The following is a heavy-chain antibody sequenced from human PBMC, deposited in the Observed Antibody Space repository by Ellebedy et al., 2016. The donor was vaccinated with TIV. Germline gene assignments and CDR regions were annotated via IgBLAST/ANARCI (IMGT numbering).Heavy chain of an antibody. V-gene: IGHV3-23*01. Sequence: GESLKISXAASGFTFSSYAISWVRQAPGKGLEWVSAISGSGGSTYYADSVKGRFTISRDNSKNTLYLQMNSLRAEDTAVYYCASAATSYSYDFWSGYTLYYFDYWGQGTLVTVSS. CDR1: GFTFSSYA. CDR2: ISGSGGST. CDR3: ASAATSYSYDFWSGYTLYYFDY. J-gene: IGHJ4*02. D-gene: IGHD3-3*01.